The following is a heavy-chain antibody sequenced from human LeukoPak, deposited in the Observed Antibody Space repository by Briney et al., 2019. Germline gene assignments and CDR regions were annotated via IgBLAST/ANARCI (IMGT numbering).Heavy chain of an antibody. D-gene: IGHD3-3*01. CDR2: IYSGGST. CDR1: GFTVSSNY. V-gene: IGHV3-66*01. CDR3: AREYGPHSISDAFDI. Sequence: GGSLRLSCAASGFTVSSNYMSWVRQAPGKGLEWVSAIYSGGSTYYADSVKGRFTISRDNSKNTLYLQMNSLRAEDTAVYYCAREYGPHSISDAFDIWGQGTMVTVSS. J-gene: IGHJ3*02.